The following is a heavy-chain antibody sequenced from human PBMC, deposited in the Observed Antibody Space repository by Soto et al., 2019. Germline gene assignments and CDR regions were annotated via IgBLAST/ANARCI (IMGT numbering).Heavy chain of an antibody. D-gene: IGHD3-22*01. CDR1: GGSFSGYY. CDR2: INHSGST. CDR3: ASPGSGGYLRRNFDY. Sequence: TSETLSLTCAVYGGSFSGYYWSWIRQPPGKGLEWIGEINHSGSTNYNPSLKSRVTISVDTSKNQFSLKLSSVTAADTAVYYCASPGSGGYLRRNFDYWGQGTLVTVSS. J-gene: IGHJ4*02. V-gene: IGHV4-34*01.